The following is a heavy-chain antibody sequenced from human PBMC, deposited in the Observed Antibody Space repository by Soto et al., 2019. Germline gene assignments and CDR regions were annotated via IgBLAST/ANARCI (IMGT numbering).Heavy chain of an antibody. V-gene: IGHV3-11*01. CDR2: ISSSGSTI. J-gene: IGHJ3*02. D-gene: IGHD7-27*01. CDR3: ASLWGSDAFDI. CDR1: GFTFSDYY. Sequence: GESLKISCAASGFTFSDYYMSWIRQAPGKGLEWVSYISSSGSTIYYADSVKGRFTISRDNAKNSLYLQMNSLRAEDTAVYYCASLWGSDAFDIWGQGTMVTVSS.